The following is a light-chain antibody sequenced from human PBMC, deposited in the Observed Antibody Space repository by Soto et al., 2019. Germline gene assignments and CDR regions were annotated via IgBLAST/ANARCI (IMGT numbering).Light chain of an antibody. CDR1: QTININ. V-gene: IGKV3-15*01. CDR2: GAS. Sequence: EIVMTQSPGTLSLSPGERATLSCRASQTININLAWYQQKPGQAPRLLIHGASTRAPGVPARFSGSGSGTEFTLAISSLQSEDFAVYYCQHYNSRPLTFGGGTEVEIK. CDR3: QHYNSRPLT. J-gene: IGKJ4*01.